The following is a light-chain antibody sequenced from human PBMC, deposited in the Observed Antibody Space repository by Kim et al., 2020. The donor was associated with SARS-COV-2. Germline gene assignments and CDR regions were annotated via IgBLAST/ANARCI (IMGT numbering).Light chain of an antibody. CDR1: QCRAYRDGNIY. J-gene: IGKJ2*01. Sequence: CMTSQCRAYRDGNIYLDWYQQKAGQSPQLLIYLASTRDSGVSDRFSGSGSVTDFTLNISRVQAEDVAIYYCMQALQTPNTFGQGTKLEI. CDR3: MQALQTPNT. CDR2: LAS. V-gene: IGKV2-28*01.